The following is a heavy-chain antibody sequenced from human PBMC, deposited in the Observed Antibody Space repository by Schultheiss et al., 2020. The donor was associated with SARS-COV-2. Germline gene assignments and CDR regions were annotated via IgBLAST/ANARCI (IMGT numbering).Heavy chain of an antibody. D-gene: IGHD6-13*01. CDR1: GGSISSSNW. Sequence: SETLSLTCAVSGGSISSSNWWSWVRQPPGKGLEWIGYIYYSGSTNYNPSLKSRVTISVDTSKNQFSLKLSSVTAADTAVYYCARASIAAAGPSAFDIWGQGTMVTVSS. CDR3: ARASIAAAGPSAFDI. J-gene: IGHJ3*02. CDR2: IYYSGST. V-gene: IGHV4-4*02.